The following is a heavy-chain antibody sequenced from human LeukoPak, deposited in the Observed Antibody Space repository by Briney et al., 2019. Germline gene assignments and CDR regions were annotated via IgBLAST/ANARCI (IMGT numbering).Heavy chain of an antibody. D-gene: IGHD3-3*01. V-gene: IGHV3-21*01. J-gene: IGHJ6*03. CDR1: GFTFSSYS. CDR2: ISSSSSYI. Sequence: GGSLRISCAASGFTFSSYSMNWVRQAPGKGLELVPSISSSSSYIYYADSVKGRLTISRANAKNSLYLQMNSLRAKDTAVYYCARADFWSGQAHMDVWGKGTTVTVSS. CDR3: ARADFWSGQAHMDV.